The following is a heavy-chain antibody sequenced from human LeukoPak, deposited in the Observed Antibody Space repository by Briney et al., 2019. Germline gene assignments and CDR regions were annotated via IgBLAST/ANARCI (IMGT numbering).Heavy chain of an antibody. V-gene: IGHV1-2*02. CDR1: GYTFTGYY. J-gene: IGHJ4*02. CDR2: INPSSGGT. Sequence: GASVKVSCMASGYTFTGYYMHGVRPSPGQGLEWMGWINPSSGGTNYAQKFQGRVTMNRETSISTAYIELSSMRSDDTAVYYCGRGRDSSTYYRGPGDYWGQGTLVTVSS. CDR3: GRGRDSSTYYRGPGDY. D-gene: IGHD3-22*01.